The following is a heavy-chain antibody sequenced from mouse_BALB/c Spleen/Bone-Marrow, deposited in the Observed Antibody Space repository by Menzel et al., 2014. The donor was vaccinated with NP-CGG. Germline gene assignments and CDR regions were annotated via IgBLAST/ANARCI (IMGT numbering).Heavy chain of an antibody. D-gene: IGHD2-2*01. CDR3: ARQDGSDGTWFAY. CDR2: ISSGGTYT. J-gene: IGHJ3*01. CDR1: GFPFSRYD. Sequence: EVMLVESGGGLVKPGGSLKLSCAASGFPFSRYDMPWVRQTPEKRLEWVATISSGGTYTYYPVSVKGRFTISRDNARNTLYLQMSSLRSEDTALYYCARQDGSDGTWFAYWGQGTLVTVSA. V-gene: IGHV5-9*02.